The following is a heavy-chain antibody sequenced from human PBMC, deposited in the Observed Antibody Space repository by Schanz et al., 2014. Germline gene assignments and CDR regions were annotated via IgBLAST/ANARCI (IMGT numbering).Heavy chain of an antibody. CDR1: EFSFSSFG. D-gene: IGHD3-22*01. Sequence: EVQLVESGGGLVQPRGSLRLSCAASEFSFSSFGMNWVRQAPGKGLEWVSYISSSGSTIYYADSVKGRFTISRDNAKNSLYLQMNSLRAEDTAVYYCAKQHGVIQQVSDYWGQGTLVTVSS. J-gene: IGHJ4*02. V-gene: IGHV3-48*04. CDR3: AKQHGVIQQVSDY. CDR2: ISSSGSTI.